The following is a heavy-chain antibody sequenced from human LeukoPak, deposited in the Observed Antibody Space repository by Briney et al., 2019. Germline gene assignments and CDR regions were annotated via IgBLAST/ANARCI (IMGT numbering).Heavy chain of an antibody. V-gene: IGHV3-23*01. CDR3: AKDSLGSSSRNWFDP. D-gene: IGHD6-13*01. CDR1: GFTFSSYA. J-gene: IGHJ5*02. Sequence: PGGSLRLSCAASGFTFSSYAMSWVRQAPGKGLEWVSAISGSGGSTYYADSVKGRFTISRDNSKNTLYLQMNSLRAKDTAVYYCAKDSLGSSSRNWFDPWGQGTLVTVSS. CDR2: ISGSGGST.